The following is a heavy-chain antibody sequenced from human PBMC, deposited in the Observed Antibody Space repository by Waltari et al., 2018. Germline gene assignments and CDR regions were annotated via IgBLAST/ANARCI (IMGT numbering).Heavy chain of an antibody. Sequence: QVQLQESGPGLVKPSETLSLTCTVSGYSISSGYYWGWIRQPPGKGREWIGSIYPSGSTYYHPSLESRVTISVDTSKNQFSLKLSSVPAADTAVYYCARKDPYYYYYMDVWGKGTTVTVSS. V-gene: IGHV4-38-2*02. CDR1: GYSISSGYY. CDR3: ARKDPYYYYYMDV. J-gene: IGHJ6*03. CDR2: IYPSGST.